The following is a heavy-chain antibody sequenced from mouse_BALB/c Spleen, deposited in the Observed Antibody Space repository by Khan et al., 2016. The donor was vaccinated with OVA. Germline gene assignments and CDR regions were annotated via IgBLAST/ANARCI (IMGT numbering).Heavy chain of an antibody. V-gene: IGHV9-3-1*01. CDR2: INTYTGKP. CDR1: GYTFTDYV. CDR3: TRFHGGY. Sequence: QFQLVQSGPELKKPGETVKISCKASGYTFTDYVMNWVKQSPGKGLKWMGWINTYTGKPTYADDFKGRFAFSLETSASTAYLQINSLKNEDTATYFCTRFHGGYWGQGTTLTVSS. J-gene: IGHJ2*01.